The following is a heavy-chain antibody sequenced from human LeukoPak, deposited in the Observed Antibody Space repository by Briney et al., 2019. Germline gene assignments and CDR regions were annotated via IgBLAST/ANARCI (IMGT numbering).Heavy chain of an antibody. CDR2: IIPIFTTA. J-gene: IGHJ5*02. CDR1: GGTVSRFP. D-gene: IGHD2-2*02. Sequence: SVKVSCKASGGTVSRFPISWVRQAPGQGLEWMGTIIPIFTTAIYAHKFQGRVTITADEPTGTAYMELSSLRSEDTAVYYCARDRPGRYCSSVSCYSASPFDPWGQGTLVTVSS. CDR3: ARDRPGRYCSSVSCYSASPFDP. V-gene: IGHV1-69*13.